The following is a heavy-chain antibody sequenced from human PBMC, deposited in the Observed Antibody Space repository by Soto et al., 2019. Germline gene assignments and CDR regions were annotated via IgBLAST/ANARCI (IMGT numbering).Heavy chain of an antibody. Sequence: PSETLSLTCTFSVVFVSSASYFCSWIRQPPWKEMEFIAYVYYTGTTKYSPSLKSRASISLDTSKNQFSLNLSSVTTADTAIYYCARMRFGEVKYWFDPWGQGILVKVSS. CDR3: ARMRFGEVKYWFDP. J-gene: IGHJ5*02. CDR2: VYYTGTT. CDR1: VVFVSSASYF. V-gene: IGHV4-61*01. D-gene: IGHD3-3*01.